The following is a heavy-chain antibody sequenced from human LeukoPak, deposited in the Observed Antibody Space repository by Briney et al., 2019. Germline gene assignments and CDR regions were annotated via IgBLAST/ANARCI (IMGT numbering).Heavy chain of an antibody. CDR2: INPNSGGT. J-gene: IGHJ4*02. V-gene: IGHV1-2*02. CDR1: GYTFSDYY. Sequence: ASVKVSCKASGYTFSDYYIHWVRQAPGQGLEWMGWINPNSGGTMYAQKFQGRVTMTRDTSISTAYMGVTRLRFDDTAVFYCARDPGCRSGGSHYSFDYWGQGTLVTVSS. D-gene: IGHD2-15*01. CDR3: ARDPGCRSGGSHYSFDY.